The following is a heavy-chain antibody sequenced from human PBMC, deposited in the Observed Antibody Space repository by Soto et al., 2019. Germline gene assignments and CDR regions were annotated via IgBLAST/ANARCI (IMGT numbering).Heavy chain of an antibody. CDR3: AAAIASGKVGYFDY. CDR1: GYTFTSYG. V-gene: IGHV1-18*01. CDR2: ISAYNGNT. Sequence: ASVKVSCKASGYTFTSYGISWVRQAPGQGLEWMGWISAYNGNTNYAQKLQGRVTMTTDTSTSTAYMELRSLRPDDTAVYYCAAAIASGKVGYFDYWGQGTLVTVSS. J-gene: IGHJ4*02. D-gene: IGHD2-2*01.